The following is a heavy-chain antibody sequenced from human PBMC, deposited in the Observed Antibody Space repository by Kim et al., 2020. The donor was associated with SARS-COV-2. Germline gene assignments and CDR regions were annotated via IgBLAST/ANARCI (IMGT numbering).Heavy chain of an antibody. CDR1: GATINRSPYF. D-gene: IGHD5-12*01. CDR2: IYSSGTT. V-gene: IGHV4-39*01. Sequence: SETLSLTCTVSGATINRSPYFWGWVRQPPGKGLQWIGSIYSSGTTYSSPSLNSRVTLSVDMSENQFSLRLTSVTVAETAVYYCARQGLASGYDSPPAYFDHWGQGSLVTVSS. J-gene: IGHJ4*02. CDR3: ARQGLASGYDSPPAYFDH.